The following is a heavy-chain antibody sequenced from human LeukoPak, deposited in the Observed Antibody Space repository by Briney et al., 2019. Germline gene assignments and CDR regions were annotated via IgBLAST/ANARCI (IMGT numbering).Heavy chain of an antibody. J-gene: IGHJ4*02. CDR1: GGYISSHY. CDR3: VSGSGYVWGSQG. Sequence: SETLSLTCTVSGGYISSHYWSWIRQPPGKGLEWIGEIHHTGSTKYNPSLKSRVTISVDTSKNQIFLKVTSVTAADTAVYYCVSGSGYVWGSQGWGQGTLVTVSS. V-gene: IGHV4-34*01. CDR2: IHHTGST. D-gene: IGHD3-16*01.